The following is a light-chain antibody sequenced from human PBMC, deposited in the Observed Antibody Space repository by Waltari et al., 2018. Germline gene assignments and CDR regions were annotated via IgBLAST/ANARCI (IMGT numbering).Light chain of an antibody. Sequence: QSALTQPASVSGSPGQSIPISCTGTSSDVGAYDYFSRYQQHPGKAPKLIIYDVSDRPSGVSDRFSGSKSVNTASLTISGLQAEDEGYYYCSSYSSSSTLAVVFGGGTKLTVL. CDR1: SSDVGAYDY. V-gene: IGLV2-14*03. CDR2: DVS. CDR3: SSYSSSSTLAVV. J-gene: IGLJ3*02.